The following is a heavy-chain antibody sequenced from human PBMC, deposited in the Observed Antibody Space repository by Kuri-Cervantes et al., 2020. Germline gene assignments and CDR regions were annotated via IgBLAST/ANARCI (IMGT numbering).Heavy chain of an antibody. V-gene: IGHV3-7*01. CDR2: IDPDGSEK. Sequence: GESLKISCVASGFTFSSYEMNWVRQAPGKGLEWVANIDPDGSEKYYVDSVKGRFTISRDNAKDSLFLQMNSPRAEDTAVYFCARHDTSMIHWRDRDAFDIWSQGTMVTVSS. D-gene: IGHD5-18*01. CDR3: ARHDTSMIHWRDRDAFDI. CDR1: GFTFSSYE. J-gene: IGHJ3*02.